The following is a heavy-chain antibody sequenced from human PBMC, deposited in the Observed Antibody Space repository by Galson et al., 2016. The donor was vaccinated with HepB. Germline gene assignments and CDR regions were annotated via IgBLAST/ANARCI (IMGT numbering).Heavy chain of an antibody. V-gene: IGHV4-31*03. J-gene: IGHJ6*02. CDR1: GDSISSGGYY. Sequence: TLSLTCSVSGDSISSGGYYWGWIRQHPGKGLEWIGYMYYSGSTHYNPSLKSRVTISLDTSKNQFSLKLSSVTAADTAVYYCARDGTLYCSSSSCSRRYYYALDVWGQGTTVTVPS. CDR3: ARDGTLYCSSSSCSRRYYYALDV. CDR2: MYYSGST. D-gene: IGHD2-15*01.